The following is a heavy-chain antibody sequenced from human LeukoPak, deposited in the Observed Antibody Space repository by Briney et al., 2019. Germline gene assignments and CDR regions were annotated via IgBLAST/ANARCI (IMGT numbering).Heavy chain of an antibody. V-gene: IGHV3-21*01. Sequence: GGSLRLSCAASGFTFSSYSMNWVRQAPGKGLEWVSSISSSCSYIYYADSVKGRFTISRDNAKNSLYLQMNSLRAEDTAVYYCARAPRADFWSGYYFDYWGQGTLVTVSS. D-gene: IGHD3-3*01. J-gene: IGHJ4*02. CDR1: GFTFSSYS. CDR2: ISSSCSYI. CDR3: ARAPRADFWSGYYFDY.